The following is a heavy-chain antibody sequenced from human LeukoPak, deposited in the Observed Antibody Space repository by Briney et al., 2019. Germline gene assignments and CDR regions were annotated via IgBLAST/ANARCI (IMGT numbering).Heavy chain of an antibody. D-gene: IGHD3-16*01. V-gene: IGHV4-59*11. CDR3: ASGGREIEY. Sequence: SETLSLTCTVSGGSISSHYWSWIRQPPGKGLGWIGYISYSGSTNYNPSLKSRVTMPVDTSKNQFSLKLSSVTAADTAVYYCASGGREIEYWGQGTLVTVSS. CDR2: ISYSGST. J-gene: IGHJ4*02. CDR1: GGSISSHY.